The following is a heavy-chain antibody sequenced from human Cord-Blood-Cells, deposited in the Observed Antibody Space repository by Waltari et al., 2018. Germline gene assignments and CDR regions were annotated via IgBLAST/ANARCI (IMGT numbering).Heavy chain of an antibody. V-gene: IGHV3-33*01. Sequence: QVQLVESGGGVVQPGRSLRLSCAESGFTFSSYGMHWVRQAPGKGLAWVAVIWYDGSNKYYADSVKGRFTISRDNSKNTLYLQMNSLRAEDTAVYYCARGYSGYDPYYFDYWGQGTLVTVSS. D-gene: IGHD5-12*01. CDR3: ARGYSGYDPYYFDY. CDR1: GFTFSSYG. CDR2: IWYDGSNK. J-gene: IGHJ4*02.